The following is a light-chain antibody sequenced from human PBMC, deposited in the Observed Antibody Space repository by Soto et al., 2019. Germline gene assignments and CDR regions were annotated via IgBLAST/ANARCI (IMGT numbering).Light chain of an antibody. CDR2: GAS. CDR1: QGVSRK. J-gene: IGKJ4*01. V-gene: IGKV3-15*01. Sequence: DIVMTQSPATLSVAPGERVTFSCRASQGVSRKLAWYQHKPSQAPRLLISGASTGATGIPARFSGSGSGTDFTLTISSLQSEDCAIYYCQQYHTWPITFGGGTKVEIK. CDR3: QQYHTWPIT.